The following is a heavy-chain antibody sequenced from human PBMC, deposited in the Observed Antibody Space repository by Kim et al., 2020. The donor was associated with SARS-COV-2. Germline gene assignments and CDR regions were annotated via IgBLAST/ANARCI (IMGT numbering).Heavy chain of an antibody. CDR1: GGSISSYY. CDR3: ASTGTEDDAFDI. D-gene: IGHD1-1*01. Sequence: GSLSLTCTVSGGSISSYYWSWIRQPPGKGLEWIGYIYYSGSTNYNPSLKSRVTISVDTSKNQFSLKLSSVTAADTAVYYCASTGTEDDAFDIWGQGTMVTVSS. V-gene: IGHV4-59*13. CDR2: IYYSGST. J-gene: IGHJ3*02.